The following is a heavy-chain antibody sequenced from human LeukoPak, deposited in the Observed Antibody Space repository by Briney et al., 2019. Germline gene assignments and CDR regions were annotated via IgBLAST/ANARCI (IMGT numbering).Heavy chain of an antibody. D-gene: IGHD6-6*01. J-gene: IGHJ6*03. CDR1: GGTFSSYA. CDR3: ARDEGYSSSSTYYYMDV. Sequence: SVKVSCKASGGTFSSYAISRVRQAPGQGLEWMGGIIPIFGTANYAQKFQGRVTITTDESTSTAYMELSSLRSEDTAVYYCARDEGYSSSSTYYYMDVWGKGTTVTVSS. V-gene: IGHV1-69*05. CDR2: IIPIFGTA.